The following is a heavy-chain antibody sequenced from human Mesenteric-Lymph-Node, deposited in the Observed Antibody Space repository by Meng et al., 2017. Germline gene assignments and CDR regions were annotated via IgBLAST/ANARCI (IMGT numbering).Heavy chain of an antibody. V-gene: IGHV4-38-2*02. CDR1: GHSISSGYY. D-gene: IGHD1-14*01. CDR2: IYHSGTT. Sequence: SETLSLTCTISGHSISSGYYWGWIRQPPGKGLEWISSIYHSGTTYYNPSLKSRVTTSVDTSKNQFSLKVNSVTAADTAVYYCVRDRGGGGTTDLWGQGTLVTVSS. J-gene: IGHJ5*02. CDR3: VRDRGGGGTTDL.